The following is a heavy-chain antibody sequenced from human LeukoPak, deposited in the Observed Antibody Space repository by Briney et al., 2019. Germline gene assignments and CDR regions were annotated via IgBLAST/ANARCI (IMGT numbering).Heavy chain of an antibody. V-gene: IGHV3-74*01. CDR3: ARGGDIVVVPAAMGWSGYYFDY. Sequence: GGSLRLSCAASGFTFSSYWMHWVRQAPGKGLVWVSRINSDGSSTSYADSGKGRFTISRDNAKNTLYLQMNSLRAEDTAVYYCARGGDIVVVPAAMGWSGYYFDYWGQGTLVTVSS. D-gene: IGHD2-2*01. J-gene: IGHJ4*02. CDR1: GFTFSSYW. CDR2: INSDGSST.